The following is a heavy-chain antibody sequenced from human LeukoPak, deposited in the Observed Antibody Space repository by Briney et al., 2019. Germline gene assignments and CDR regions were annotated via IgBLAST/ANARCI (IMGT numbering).Heavy chain of an antibody. CDR3: AKRSGYTAGWFFDF. CDR2: INGSGDNT. J-gene: IGHJ4*02. V-gene: IGHV3-23*01. Sequence: GGSLRLSCATSGFASSAYAMSWVRQAPGRGLEWVSSINGSGDNTYYAESVKGRFTISRDNSENTLFLQMNSLRAEDTAVFYCAKRSGYTAGWFFDFRGQGTLVTVSS. CDR1: GFASSAYA. D-gene: IGHD5-12*01.